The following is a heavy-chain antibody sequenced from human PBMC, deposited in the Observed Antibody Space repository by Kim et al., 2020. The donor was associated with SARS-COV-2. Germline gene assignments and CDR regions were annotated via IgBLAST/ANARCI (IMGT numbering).Heavy chain of an antibody. V-gene: IGHV4-34*01. CDR3: ARVPPSITIFGVVICP. CDR1: GGSFSGYY. J-gene: IGHJ5*02. CDR2: INHSGST. Sequence: SETLSLTCAVYGGSFSGYYWSWIRQPPGKGLEWIGEINHSGSTNYNPSLKSRVTISVDTSKNQFSLKLSSVTAADTAVYYCARVPPSITIFGVVICPWGQGTLVTVSS. D-gene: IGHD3-3*01.